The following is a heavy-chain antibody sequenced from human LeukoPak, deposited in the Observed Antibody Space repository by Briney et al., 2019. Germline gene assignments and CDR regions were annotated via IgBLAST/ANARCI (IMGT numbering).Heavy chain of an antibody. CDR1: GGSTSSSSYY. D-gene: IGHD2-2*01. CDR3: ARQVEDIVVVPAANNWFDP. J-gene: IGHJ5*02. Sequence: PSETLSLTCTVSGGSTSSSSYYWGWIRQPPGKGLEWIGSIYYSGSTYYNPSLKSRVTISVDTSKNQFSLKLSSVTAADTAVYYCARQVEDIVVVPAANNWFDPWGQGTLVTVSS. CDR2: IYYSGST. V-gene: IGHV4-39*01.